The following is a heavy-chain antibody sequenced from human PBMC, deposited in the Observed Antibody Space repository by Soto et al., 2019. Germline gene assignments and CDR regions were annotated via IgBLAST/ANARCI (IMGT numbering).Heavy chain of an antibody. CDR2: ISGSGGST. D-gene: IGHD5-18*01. J-gene: IGHJ5*02. CDR3: AKDREVEEYSYGFWFDP. V-gene: IGHV3-23*01. Sequence: GGPLRLSCAASGFTFSSYAMSWVRQAPGKGLEWVSAISGSGGSTYYADSVKGRFTISRDNSKNTLYLQMNSLRAEDTAVYYCAKDREVEEYSYGFWFDPWGQGTLVTVSS. CDR1: GFTFSSYA.